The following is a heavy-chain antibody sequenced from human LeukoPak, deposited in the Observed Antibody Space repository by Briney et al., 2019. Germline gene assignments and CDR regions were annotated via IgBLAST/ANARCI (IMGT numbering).Heavy chain of an antibody. CDR1: GDSISSGNYY. Sequence: PSETLSLTCTVSGDSISSGNYYWTWIRQPAGKGLEWIGRIYTSGSTNYNPSLKSRVTISVDTSKNQFSLKLSSLTAADTAVYYCATLGYSYGTDYWGQGTLVTVSS. D-gene: IGHD5-18*01. J-gene: IGHJ4*02. CDR3: ATLGYSYGTDY. V-gene: IGHV4-61*02. CDR2: IYTSGST.